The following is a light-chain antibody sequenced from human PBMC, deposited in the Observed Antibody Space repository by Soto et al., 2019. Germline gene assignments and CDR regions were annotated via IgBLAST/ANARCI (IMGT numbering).Light chain of an antibody. Sequence: QSVLTQPPSASGTPGQRVTISCSGSSSNIGSNTVNWYQQLPGTAPKLLIYSNIHRPSGVPDRFSGSKSGTSASLAISGLQSEDEADYYCAAWDDSLNGGVFGGGTTLTVL. CDR1: SSNIGSNT. J-gene: IGLJ3*02. CDR3: AAWDDSLNGGV. CDR2: SNI. V-gene: IGLV1-44*01.